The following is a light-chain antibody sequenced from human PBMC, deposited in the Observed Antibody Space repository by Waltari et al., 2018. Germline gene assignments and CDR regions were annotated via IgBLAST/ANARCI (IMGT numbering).Light chain of an antibody. V-gene: IGKV1-9*01. Sequence: DIQLTQSPSFLSASVGDRVTNPCRASQGISSYLAWYQQKPGKAPKLLIYAASTLQSGVPSRFSGSGSGTEFTLTISSLQPEDFATYYCQQLNSYPRTFGQGTKVEIK. CDR1: QGISSY. J-gene: IGKJ1*01. CDR2: AAS. CDR3: QQLNSYPRT.